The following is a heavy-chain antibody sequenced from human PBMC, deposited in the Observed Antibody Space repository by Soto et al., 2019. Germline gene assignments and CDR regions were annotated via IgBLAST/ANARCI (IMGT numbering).Heavy chain of an antibody. CDR2: INHSGST. D-gene: IGHD2-2*01. Sequence: SETLSLTCAVYGGSFSGYYWSWIRQPPGKGLEWIGEINHSGSTNYNPSLKSRVTISVDTSKNQFSLKLSSVTAADTAVYYCARSGAHCSSTSCYYNWFDPWGQGPLVTVSS. V-gene: IGHV4-34*01. CDR3: ARSGAHCSSTSCYYNWFDP. J-gene: IGHJ5*02. CDR1: GGSFSGYY.